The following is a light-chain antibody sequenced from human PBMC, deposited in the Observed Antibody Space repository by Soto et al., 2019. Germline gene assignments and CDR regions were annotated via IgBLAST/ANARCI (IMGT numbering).Light chain of an antibody. CDR2: DNN. CDR1: SSNIGNNY. Sequence: QSVVTQPPSVSAAPGQKVTISCSGSSSNIGNNYVSWYQQLPGTAPKLLIYDNNKRPSGIPDRFSGSKSGTSATLGITGLQTGEEADYYCGTWDSSLSAGNVFGTGTKLTVL. J-gene: IGLJ1*01. V-gene: IGLV1-51*01. CDR3: GTWDSSLSAGNV.